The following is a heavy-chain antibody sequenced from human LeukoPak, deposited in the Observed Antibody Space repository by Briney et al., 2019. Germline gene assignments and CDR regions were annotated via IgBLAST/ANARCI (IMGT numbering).Heavy chain of an antibody. CDR2: ISGSGGST. J-gene: IGHJ6*02. CDR3: AKDLTPSCYAGNCYYGMDV. V-gene: IGHV3-23*01. Sequence: GGSLRLSCAASGFTISSYAMSWVRQAPGKGLEWVSAISGSGGSTYYADSVKGRFTISRDNSKNTLYLQMNSLRAEDTAVYYCAKDLTPSCYAGNCYYGMDVWGQGTTVTVSS. D-gene: IGHD2-2*01. CDR1: GFTISSYA.